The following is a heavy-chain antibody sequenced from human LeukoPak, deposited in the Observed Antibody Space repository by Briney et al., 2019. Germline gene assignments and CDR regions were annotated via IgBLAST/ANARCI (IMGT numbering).Heavy chain of an antibody. CDR2: ISSSSSYI. D-gene: IGHD3-9*01. CDR1: GFTFSSYS. V-gene: IGHV3-21*01. CDR3: AKGWRYFDCSATSIPHY. Sequence: GGSLRLSCAASGFTFSSYSMNWVRQAPGKGLEWVSSISSSSSYIYYADSVKGRFTISRDNAKNSLYLQMNSLRAEDTAVYYCAKGWRYFDCSATSIPHYWGQGTLVTVSS. J-gene: IGHJ4*02.